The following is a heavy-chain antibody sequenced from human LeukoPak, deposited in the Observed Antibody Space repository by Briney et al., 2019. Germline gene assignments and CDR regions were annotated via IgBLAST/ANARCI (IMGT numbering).Heavy chain of an antibody. CDR2: ISGSGGST. CDR1: GFTFSSYA. V-gene: IGHV3-23*01. J-gene: IGHJ4*02. Sequence: GGSLRLSCAASGFTFSSYAMSWVRQAPGKGLEWVSAISGSGGSTYYAGSVKGRFTISRDNSKNTLYLQMNSLRAEDTAVYYCAKDQPYDFWSGFQTNFDYWGQGTLVTVSS. D-gene: IGHD3-3*01. CDR3: AKDQPYDFWSGFQTNFDY.